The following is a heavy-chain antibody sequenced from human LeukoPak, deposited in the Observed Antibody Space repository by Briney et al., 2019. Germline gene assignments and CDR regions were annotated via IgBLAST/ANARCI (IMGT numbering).Heavy chain of an antibody. CDR1: GFTFSSYG. Sequence: GGSLRLSCAASGFTFSSYGMHWVRQAPGKGLEWVAVISYDGSNKYYADSVKGRFTISRDNSKNTLYLQMNSLRAEDTAVYYCAKDWDTFRCYYGSGSPSDYWGQGTLVTVSS. CDR2: ISYDGSNK. J-gene: IGHJ4*02. V-gene: IGHV3-30*18. CDR3: AKDWDTFRCYYGSGSPSDY. D-gene: IGHD3-10*01.